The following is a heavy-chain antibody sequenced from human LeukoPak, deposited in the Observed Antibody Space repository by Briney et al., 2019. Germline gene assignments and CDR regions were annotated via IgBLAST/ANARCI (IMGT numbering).Heavy chain of an antibody. CDR1: RYSFTSYW. J-gene: IGHJ3*02. CDR2: IYPSDSDT. V-gene: IGHV5-51*01. Sequence: GESLKISCKGSRYSFTSYWIGWVRQMPGKGLEWMGIIYPSDSDTRYSPSFQGQVTISADKSISTAYLQWSSLKASDTAMYYCARSQRYFDWLPHLIDAFDIWGQGTMVTVSS. D-gene: IGHD3-9*01. CDR3: ARSQRYFDWLPHLIDAFDI.